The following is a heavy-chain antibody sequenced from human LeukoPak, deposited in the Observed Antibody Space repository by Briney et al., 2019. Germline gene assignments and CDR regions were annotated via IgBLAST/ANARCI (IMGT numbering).Heavy chain of an antibody. CDR2: ISYDGSNK. CDR3: ASGDVQFDY. Sequence: PGGSLRLSCAASGFTFSSYAMHWVRQAPGKGLEWVAVISYDGSNKYYADSVKGRFTISRDNSKNTLYLQMNSLRAEDTAVYYCASGDVQFDYWGQGTLVTVS. V-gene: IGHV3-30*04. CDR1: GFTFSSYA. D-gene: IGHD3-10*01. J-gene: IGHJ4*02.